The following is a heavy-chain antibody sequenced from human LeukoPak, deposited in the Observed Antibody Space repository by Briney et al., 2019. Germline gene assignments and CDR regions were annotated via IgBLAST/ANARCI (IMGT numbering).Heavy chain of an antibody. CDR1: GGTFSSYA. D-gene: IGHD2-21*02. CDR3: AGATYCGGDCYFNWFDP. CDR2: IIPIFGTA. J-gene: IGHJ5*02. V-gene: IGHV1-69*13. Sequence: SVKVSCKASGGTFSSYAISWVRQAPGQGLEWMGGIIPIFGTANYAQKFQGRVTITADESTSTAYMELSSLRSEDTAVYYCAGATYCGGDCYFNWFDPWGQGTLVTVSS.